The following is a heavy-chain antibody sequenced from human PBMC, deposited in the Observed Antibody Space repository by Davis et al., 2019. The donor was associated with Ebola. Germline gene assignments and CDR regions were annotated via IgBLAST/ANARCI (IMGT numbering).Heavy chain of an antibody. V-gene: IGHV3-7*03. CDR3: AKALTTTPYYGMDV. D-gene: IGHD1-1*01. Sequence: GESLKIPCAASGFTFSSYWMSWVRQAPGKGLEWVANIKQDGSEKYYVDSVKGRFTISRDNAKNSLYLQMNSLRAEDTALYYCAKALTTTPYYGMDVWGQGTTVTVSS. J-gene: IGHJ6*02. CDR1: GFTFSSYW. CDR2: IKQDGSEK.